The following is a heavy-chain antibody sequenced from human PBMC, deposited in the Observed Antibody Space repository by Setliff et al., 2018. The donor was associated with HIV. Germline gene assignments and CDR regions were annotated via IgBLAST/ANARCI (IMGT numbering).Heavy chain of an antibody. Sequence: LGESLKISCKGSGYSFPNNWIGWVRQMSGKGLEWMGFIYPENSDARYSPSFEGQVTISADNSNTTAYLQWSSLKASDTAMYFCARLSQRIRIFGVINRGEEFDIWGQGTMVTVS. CDR1: GYSFPNNW. J-gene: IGHJ3*02. D-gene: IGHD3-3*01. V-gene: IGHV5-51*01. CDR2: IYPENSDA. CDR3: ARLSQRIRIFGVINRGEEFDI.